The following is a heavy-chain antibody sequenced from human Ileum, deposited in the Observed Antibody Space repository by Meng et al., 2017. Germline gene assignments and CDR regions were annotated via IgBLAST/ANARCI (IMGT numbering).Heavy chain of an antibody. CDR1: VGSISSSNW. J-gene: IGHJ4*02. V-gene: IGHV4-4*02. CDR3: ARIDDYGDYVDY. D-gene: IGHD4-17*01. Sequence: PQGSGQGLVKLSGAPALTGAVSVGSISSSNWWSWVRQPPGKGLEWIGEIYHSGSTNYNPSLKSRVTISVDKSKNQFSLKLSSVTAADTAVYYCARIDDYGDYVDYWGQGTLVTVSS. CDR2: IYHSGST.